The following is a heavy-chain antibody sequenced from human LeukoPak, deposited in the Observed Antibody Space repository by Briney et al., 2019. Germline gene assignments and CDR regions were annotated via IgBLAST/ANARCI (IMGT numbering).Heavy chain of an antibody. D-gene: IGHD3-22*01. CDR1: GGSISSYY. CDR2: IYYSGST. CDR3: ARVSYYDSSGYFLFDI. J-gene: IGHJ3*02. V-gene: IGHV4-59*01. Sequence: SETLSLTCTVSGGSISSYYWSWIREPPGMGLEWIGYIYYSGSTNYNPSLKSRVTISVDTSKNQFSLKLSSVTAADTGVYYCARVSYYDSSGYFLFDIWGQGTMVTVSS.